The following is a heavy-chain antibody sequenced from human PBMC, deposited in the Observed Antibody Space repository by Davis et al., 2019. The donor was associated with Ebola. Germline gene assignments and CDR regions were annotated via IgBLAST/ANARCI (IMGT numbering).Heavy chain of an antibody. CDR1: GFTIDDYT. CDR2: INWNGGST. V-gene: IGHV3-20*04. Sequence: GESLKISCAASGFTIDDYTMHWVRQAPGKGLEWVSGINWNGGSTGYADSVKGLFTISRDNAKNSVYLQMNSLRAEDTALYYCARDAHYYDISDFSFDYWGQGSLLTVSS. CDR3: ARDAHYYDISDFSFDY. D-gene: IGHD3-22*01. J-gene: IGHJ4*02.